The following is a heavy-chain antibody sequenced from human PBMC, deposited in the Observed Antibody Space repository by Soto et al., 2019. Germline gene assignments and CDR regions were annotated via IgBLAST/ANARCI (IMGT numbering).Heavy chain of an antibody. CDR1: GGTFSSYA. CDR2: IIPIFGTA. Sequence: QVQLVQSGAEVKKPGSSVKVSCKASGGTFSSYAISWVRQAPGQGLEWMGGIIPIFGTANYAQKFQGRVTITADEYTSTAYMELSSLRSEDTAVYYCARGYYDFWSGYFFMDYYYGMDVWGQGTTVTVSS. J-gene: IGHJ6*02. D-gene: IGHD3-3*01. CDR3: ARGYYDFWSGYFFMDYYYGMDV. V-gene: IGHV1-69*01.